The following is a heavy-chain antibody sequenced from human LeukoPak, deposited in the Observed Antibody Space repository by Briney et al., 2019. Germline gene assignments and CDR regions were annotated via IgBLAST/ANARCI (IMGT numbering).Heavy chain of an antibody. CDR1: GGSISSYY. V-gene: IGHV4-59*01. J-gene: IGHJ3*02. Sequence: ASETLSLTCTVSGGSISSYYWSWLRQPPGKGLEWIGYIYYSGSTNYNPSLKSRVTISVDTSKNQFSLKLSSVTAADTAVYYCARNYGSGSYYNPHDAFDTWGQGTMVTVSS. CDR2: IYYSGST. CDR3: ARNYGSGSYYNPHDAFDT. D-gene: IGHD3-10*01.